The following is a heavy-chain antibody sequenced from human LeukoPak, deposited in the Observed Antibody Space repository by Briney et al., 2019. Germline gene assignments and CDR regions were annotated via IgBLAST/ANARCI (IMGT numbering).Heavy chain of an antibody. D-gene: IGHD3-22*01. V-gene: IGHV3-11*01. CDR2: ISSSGGTI. CDR3: AREPNYYDSSDDY. CDR1: GFTFSDYY. J-gene: IGHJ4*02. Sequence: PGGSLRLSCAASGFTFSDYYMSWIRQAPGKGLEWVSYISSSGGTIYYADSVKGRFTISRDNAKNSLYLQMNSLRAEDTAVYYCAREPNYYDSSDDYWGQGTLVTVSS.